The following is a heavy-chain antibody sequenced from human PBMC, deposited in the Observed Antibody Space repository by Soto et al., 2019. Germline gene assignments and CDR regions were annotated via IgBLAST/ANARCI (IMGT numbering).Heavy chain of an antibody. V-gene: IGHV3-74*01. D-gene: IGHD3-3*01. J-gene: IGHJ6*02. CDR3: ARDTIRPYYDFWSGYTDYYYYGMDV. CDR1: GFTFSSYW. Sequence: PVGSLRLSCAASGFTFSSYWMHWVRQAPGKGLVWVSRINSDGSSTSYADSVKGRFTISRDNAKNTLYLQMNSLRAEDTAVYYCARDTIRPYYDFWSGYTDYYYYGMDVWGQGTTVTVSS. CDR2: INSDGSST.